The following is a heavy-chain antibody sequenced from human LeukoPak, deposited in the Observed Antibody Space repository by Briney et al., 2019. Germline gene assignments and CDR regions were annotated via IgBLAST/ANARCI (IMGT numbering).Heavy chain of an antibody. CDR3: ARVNDYGDPGSFFDP. Sequence: PSETLSLTCTVSGYSISSGYYWGWIRQPPGKGLEWIGSIYHSGSTYYNPSLKSRVTISVDTSKNQFSLKLSSVTAADTAVYYCARVNDYGDPGSFFDPWGQGTLVTVSS. V-gene: IGHV4-38-2*02. D-gene: IGHD4-17*01. CDR1: GYSISSGYY. CDR2: IYHSGST. J-gene: IGHJ5*02.